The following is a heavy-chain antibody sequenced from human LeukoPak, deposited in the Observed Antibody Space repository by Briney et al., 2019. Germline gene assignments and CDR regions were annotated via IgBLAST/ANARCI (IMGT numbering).Heavy chain of an antibody. Sequence: GGSLRLSCAVSGFTFSSYAMIWVRQAPGRGLVWVSSIGASGDSIYYTDSVKGRFTISRDNSKNTLYLQMSSLRVEDTAVYYCAKIPDVSDYWGQGTLVAVSS. J-gene: IGHJ4*02. V-gene: IGHV3-23*01. CDR1: GFTFSSYA. CDR2: IGASGDSI. CDR3: AKIPDVSDY.